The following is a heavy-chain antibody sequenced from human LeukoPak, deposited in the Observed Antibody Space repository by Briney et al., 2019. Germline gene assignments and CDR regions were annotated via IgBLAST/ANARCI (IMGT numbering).Heavy chain of an antibody. CDR3: ARVSTSGYRDWLDP. Sequence: ASVKVSCKAAGYTFAGDYIHWVRQSPGQGLEWMGWIYPKSGGTNSAQKFQGRVTMPRDTSISAAYMELSRLKFDDTAVYYCARVSTSGYRDWLDPWGQGTLVTVSS. CDR1: GYTFAGDY. CDR2: IYPKSGGT. V-gene: IGHV1-2*02. J-gene: IGHJ5*02. D-gene: IGHD3-9*01.